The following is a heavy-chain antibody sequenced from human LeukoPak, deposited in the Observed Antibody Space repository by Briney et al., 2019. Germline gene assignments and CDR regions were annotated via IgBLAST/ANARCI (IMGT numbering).Heavy chain of an antibody. Sequence: GESLQISCKCSGYSFTTYWIAWVRQMPGKGLEWLGIIYPGDSNTRYSPSFQGRVTISSDKSINTAYLQWSRLKTSDPAMYYCARHSYTNGWFFFDPWGQGTLVTVSS. CDR1: GYSFTTYW. J-gene: IGHJ5*02. V-gene: IGHV5-51*01. CDR2: IYPGDSNT. D-gene: IGHD6-19*01. CDR3: ARHSYTNGWFFFDP.